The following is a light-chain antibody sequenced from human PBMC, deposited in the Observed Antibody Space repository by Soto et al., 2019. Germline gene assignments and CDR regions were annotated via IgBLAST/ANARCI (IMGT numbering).Light chain of an antibody. J-gene: IGLJ1*01. V-gene: IGLV2-14*01. CDR1: SSDVGGYNY. CDR2: EVS. CDR3: SSFTSAYTFV. Sequence: QSALAQPASVSGSPGQSIAISCTGTSSDVGGYNYVSWYQQHPGKAPKPLISEVSIRPSGVSDRFSGSKSGNTASLTISGHQTDDEADYYCSSFTSAYTFVFGSGTKLTVL.